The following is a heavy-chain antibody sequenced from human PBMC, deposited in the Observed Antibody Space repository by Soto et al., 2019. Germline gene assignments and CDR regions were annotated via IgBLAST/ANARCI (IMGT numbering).Heavy chain of an antibody. D-gene: IGHD6-19*01. V-gene: IGHV3-30*18. CDR3: AKDLAVDY. CDR1: GFTFSSYG. J-gene: IGHJ4*02. Sequence: PGGSLRLSCAASGFTFSSYGMHWVRQAPGKGLEWVAVISYDGSNKYYADSVKGRFTISRDNAKNTLYLQMNSLRDEDTAVYYCAKDLAVDYWGQGNLVTVSS. CDR2: ISYDGSNK.